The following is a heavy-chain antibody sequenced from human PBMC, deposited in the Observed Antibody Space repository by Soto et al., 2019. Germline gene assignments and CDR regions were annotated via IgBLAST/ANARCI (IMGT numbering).Heavy chain of an antibody. CDR2: LSHSGRT. CDR1: GFSISSDSY. J-gene: IGHJ4*02. V-gene: IGHV4-38-2*01. Sequence: SETLSLTCAVSGFSISSDSYWGWMRQSPGKGLEWIGTLSHSGRTFYNPSLKSRVTISADTTKNQFSLSLTSVTAADTAVYYCGHLKTDTEVTPAPPLFDSWGQGTLVTVS. D-gene: IGHD2-2*01. CDR3: GHLKTDTEVTPAPPLFDS.